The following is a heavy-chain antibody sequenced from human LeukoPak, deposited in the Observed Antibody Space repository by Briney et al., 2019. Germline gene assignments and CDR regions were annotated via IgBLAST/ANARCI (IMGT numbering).Heavy chain of an antibody. CDR2: VFYTGST. CDR3: ARSNPYYYYMDV. CDR1: GGSISSHY. J-gene: IGHJ6*03. D-gene: IGHD1-14*01. V-gene: IGHV4-59*11. Sequence: RSETLSLTCSVSGGSISSHYWSWIRQPPGRGLEWIGYVFYTGSTNHNPSLKSRVTISIDTSKNQFSLKLSSVTAADTAVYYCARSNPYYYYMDVWGKGTTVTVSS.